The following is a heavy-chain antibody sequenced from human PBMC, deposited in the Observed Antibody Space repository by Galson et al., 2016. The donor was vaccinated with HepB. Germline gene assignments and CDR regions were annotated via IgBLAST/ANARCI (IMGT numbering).Heavy chain of an antibody. CDR2: MVYNGTS. D-gene: IGHD3-3*01. J-gene: IGHJ4*02. V-gene: IGHV4-59*08. CDR3: ARRFYDYWSGEFDS. Sequence: SETLSLTCTVSYGSISSYYWSWIRQPPGKGLECIGYMVYNGTSSYNPSLKSRVTMSIDPSKRQFSLRLSSVTAADTAVYYCARRFYDYWSGEFDSWGQGMLVTVSS. CDR1: YGSISSYY.